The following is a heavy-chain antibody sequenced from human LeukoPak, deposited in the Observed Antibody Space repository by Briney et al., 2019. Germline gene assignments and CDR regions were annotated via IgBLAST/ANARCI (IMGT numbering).Heavy chain of an antibody. D-gene: IGHD1-1*01. J-gene: IGHJ4*02. Sequence: PSETLSLTCAVYGGSFSGYYWSWIRQPPGKGLEWIGEINHSGSTNYNPSLKSRVTISVDTSKNQFSLKLSSVTAADTAVYYCARETGTHSVWGQGTLVTVSS. CDR1: GGSFSGYY. V-gene: IGHV4-34*01. CDR3: ARETGTHSV. CDR2: INHSGST.